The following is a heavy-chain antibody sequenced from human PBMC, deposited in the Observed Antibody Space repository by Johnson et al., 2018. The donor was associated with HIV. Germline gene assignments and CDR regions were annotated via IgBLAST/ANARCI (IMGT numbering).Heavy chain of an antibody. CDR1: GFSFSSYG. J-gene: IGHJ3*02. Sequence: QVQLVESGGGVVQPGRSLRLSCAASGFSFSSYGMHWVRQAPGKGLEWVAVISYHGNNKDYADSVKGRSTISRDNSKNTLYLQMNSLRAEDTAVYYCARALTTDAFDIWGQGTMVTVSS. CDR2: ISYHGNNK. CDR3: ARALTTDAFDI. V-gene: IGHV3-30*03. D-gene: IGHD4-17*01.